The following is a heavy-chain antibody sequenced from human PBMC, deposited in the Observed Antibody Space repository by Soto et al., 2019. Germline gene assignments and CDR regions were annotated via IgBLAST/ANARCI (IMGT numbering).Heavy chain of an antibody. CDR2: INHSGST. D-gene: IGHD5-12*01. CDR1: GGSFSGYY. V-gene: IGHV4-34*01. J-gene: IGHJ4*02. Sequence: QVQLQQWGAGLLKPSETLSLTCAVYGGSFSGYYWSWIRQPPGKGLEWIGEINHSGSTNYNPSLTSRVTISVDASKNQFSLRLCSVTAANTAVYYCARAWGGCYSGYDDVDFDYWGQGTLVTVFS. CDR3: ARAWGGCYSGYDDVDFDY.